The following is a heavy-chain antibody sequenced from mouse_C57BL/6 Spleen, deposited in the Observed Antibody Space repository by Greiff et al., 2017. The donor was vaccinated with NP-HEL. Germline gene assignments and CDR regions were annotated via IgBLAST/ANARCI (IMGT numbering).Heavy chain of an antibody. CDR2: ISSGGSYT. V-gene: IGHV5-6*01. J-gene: IGHJ4*01. D-gene: IGHD1-1*01. Sequence: EVQRVESGGDLVKPGGSLKLSCAASGFTFSSYGMSWVRQTPDKRLEWVATISSGGSYTYYPDSVKGRFTISRDNAKNTLYLQMSSLKSEDTAMYYCARHGITGSAMDYWGQGTSVTVSS. CDR3: ARHGITGSAMDY. CDR1: GFTFSSYG.